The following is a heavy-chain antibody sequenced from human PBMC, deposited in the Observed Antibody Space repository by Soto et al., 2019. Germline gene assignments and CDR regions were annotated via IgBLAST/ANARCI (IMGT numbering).Heavy chain of an antibody. CDR1: GYTFTSYY. CDR3: ARDESRARAYYYYMDV. Sequence: ASVKVSCKASGYTFTSYYMHWVRQAPGQGLEWMGIINPSGGSTSYAQKFQGRVTMTRDTSTSTVYMELSSLRSEDTAVYYCARDESRARAYYYYMDVWGKGTTVTVSS. CDR2: INPSGGST. V-gene: IGHV1-46*03. J-gene: IGHJ6*03.